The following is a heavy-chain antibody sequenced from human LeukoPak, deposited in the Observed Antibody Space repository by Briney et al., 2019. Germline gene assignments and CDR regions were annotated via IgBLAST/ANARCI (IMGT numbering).Heavy chain of an antibody. J-gene: IGHJ4*02. CDR2: IYPGDSDT. CDR3: GTITYYPDSSGYSPFDY. Sequence: GESLKISCKGSGYSFTSYWIGWVRQMPGKGLEWMGIIYPGDSDTRYSPSFQGQVTISADKSISTAYLQWSSLKAADTAMYYCGTITYYPDSSGYSPFDYWGQGTLVTVSS. CDR1: GYSFTSYW. V-gene: IGHV5-51*01. D-gene: IGHD3-22*01.